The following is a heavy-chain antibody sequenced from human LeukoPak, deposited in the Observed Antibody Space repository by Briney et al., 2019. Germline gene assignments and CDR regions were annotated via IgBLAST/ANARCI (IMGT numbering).Heavy chain of an antibody. CDR3: TRDGQRGGYNP. CDR1: GYTFSSYS. CDR2: ISSSSSYI. J-gene: IGHJ5*02. D-gene: IGHD5-24*01. V-gene: IGHV3-21*01. Sequence: GGSLRLSCAASGYTFSSYSMNWVRQAPGKGLEWVSSISSSSSYIYYADSVKGRFTISRDNAKNSLYLQTTSLRREDTAVYYCTRDGQRGGYNPWGQGTLVTVSS.